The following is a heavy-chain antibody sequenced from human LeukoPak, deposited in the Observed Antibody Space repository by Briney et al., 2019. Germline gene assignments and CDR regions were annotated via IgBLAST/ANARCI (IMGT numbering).Heavy chain of an antibody. D-gene: IGHD2-8*01. J-gene: IGHJ3*02. CDR1: GFTFSSYS. Sequence: GGSLRLSCAASGFTFSSYSMNWVRQAPGKGLEWVSSISSSSSYIYYADSVKGRFNISRDNAKNSLYLQMNSLRAEDTAVYYCARAYCTNGVCKRHDAFDIWGQGTMVTVSS. CDR3: ARAYCTNGVCKRHDAFDI. CDR2: ISSSSSYI. V-gene: IGHV3-21*01.